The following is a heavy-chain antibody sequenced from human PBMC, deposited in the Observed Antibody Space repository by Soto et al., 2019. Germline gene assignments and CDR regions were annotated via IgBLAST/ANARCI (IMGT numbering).Heavy chain of an antibody. CDR3: ARVRDSFGLDV. Sequence: TLSLTCNVSGGSITGAYYWNWIRQHPGKGLEWIGSIHYRGTTDYNPSLKSRITISLDRSKNQFALKLSSVTAADTAVYYCARVRDSFGLDVWGQGTTVTVSS. D-gene: IGHD2-15*01. V-gene: IGHV4-31*03. J-gene: IGHJ6*02. CDR2: IHYRGTT. CDR1: GGSITGAYY.